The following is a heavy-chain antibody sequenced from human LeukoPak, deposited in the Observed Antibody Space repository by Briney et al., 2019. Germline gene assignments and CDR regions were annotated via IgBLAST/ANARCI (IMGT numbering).Heavy chain of an antibody. V-gene: IGHV3-23*01. CDR1: VFTFSSYA. Sequence: GESLRLSCAASVFTFSSYAMSWVRQAPGKGLEWVSAMNGNGGSTYYADSVQRRFTLSRETSKTTMYLQMNRLTAEDPAVYYCANRPWVRCFGGANWFDPWGQATLVTVSS. J-gene: IGHJ5*02. CDR2: MNGNGGST. D-gene: IGHD3-16*01. CDR3: ANRPWVRCFGGANWFDP.